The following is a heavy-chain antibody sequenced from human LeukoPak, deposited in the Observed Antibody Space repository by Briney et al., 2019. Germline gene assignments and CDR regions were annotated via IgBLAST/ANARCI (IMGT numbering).Heavy chain of an antibody. D-gene: IGHD1-26*01. CDR3: AKDLRAGSLEYFDY. CDR2: IRYDGSKK. J-gene: IGHJ4*02. Sequence: GGSLRLSCAASGFTFSSYGMHWVRQAPGMGLEWETFIRYDGSKKYYADSVKGRFTISRDNSKNTLYPQMNSLRAEDTAVYYCAKDLRAGSLEYFDYWGQGTLVTVSS. CDR1: GFTFSSYG. V-gene: IGHV3-30*02.